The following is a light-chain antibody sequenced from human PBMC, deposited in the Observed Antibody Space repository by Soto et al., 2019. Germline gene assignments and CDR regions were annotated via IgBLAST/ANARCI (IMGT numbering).Light chain of an antibody. Sequence: DIQMTQYPSTLSASVGDRVTITCRASQSISSWLAWYQQKPGKAPKLLIYDASSLESGVPSRFSGSGSGTEFTLTISSLQPDAFATYYCQQYNSYSLYTFGQGTKLEIK. CDR3: QQYNSYSLYT. J-gene: IGKJ2*01. V-gene: IGKV1-5*01. CDR1: QSISSW. CDR2: DAS.